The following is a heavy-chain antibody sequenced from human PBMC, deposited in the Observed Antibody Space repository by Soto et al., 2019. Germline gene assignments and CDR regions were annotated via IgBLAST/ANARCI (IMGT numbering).Heavy chain of an antibody. CDR1: GFTFSSYA. CDR2: ISGSGGST. J-gene: IGHJ4*02. Sequence: PGVSLSLSCAASGFTFSSYAMSWVRPAPGKGLEWVSAISGSGGSTYYADSVKGRFTISRDNSKNTLYLQMNSLSAEDTAVYYCAKVSSGYYPYWGQGTRVTVCS. CDR3: AKVSSGYYPY. D-gene: IGHD3-22*01. V-gene: IGHV3-23*01.